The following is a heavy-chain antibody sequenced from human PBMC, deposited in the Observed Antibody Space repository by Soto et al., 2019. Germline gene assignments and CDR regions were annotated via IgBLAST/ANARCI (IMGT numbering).Heavy chain of an antibody. Sequence: QVQLVQSGAEVKTPGSSLKVSCKVSGSRFSNYVISWVRRAPGHWLEWWGRIIPIFNSTKYAQNFQGRVSITADKSTSTASLELSSLRSDDTAVYYCAREGRGKKAGYNGLVSLGYWGQGTLVTVSS. CDR1: GSRFSNYV. CDR2: IIPIFNST. D-gene: IGHD2-2*02. J-gene: IGHJ4*02. CDR3: AREGRGKKAGYNGLVSLGY. V-gene: IGHV1-69*06.